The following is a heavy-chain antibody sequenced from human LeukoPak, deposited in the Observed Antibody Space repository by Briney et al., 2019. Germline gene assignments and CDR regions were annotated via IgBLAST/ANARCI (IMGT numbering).Heavy chain of an antibody. D-gene: IGHD3-22*01. CDR2: IKQDGSEK. Sequence: GGSLRLSCAASGFTFSSYWMSWVRQAPGKGLEGVANIKQDGSEKYYVASVKGRFTISRDNAKNSLYLQMNSLRAEDPAVYYCARASSGYYYPFFWGQGTTVTVSS. V-gene: IGHV3-7*04. CDR3: ARASSGYYYPFF. J-gene: IGHJ6*02. CDR1: GFTFSSYW.